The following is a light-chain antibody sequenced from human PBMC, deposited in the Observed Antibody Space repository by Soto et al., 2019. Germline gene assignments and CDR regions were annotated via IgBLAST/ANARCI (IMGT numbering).Light chain of an antibody. CDR2: AAS. CDR1: QGIAHY. V-gene: IGKV1-27*01. J-gene: IGKJ1*01. Sequence: DIQMTQSPSSLSASVGDRVTITCRASQGIAHYVAWYQQKAGKVPKLLIYAASALQSGVPSRFSGSGSGTDFTLTISSLQPEDVATYYCQQYNSARWTFGQGTKVEIK. CDR3: QQYNSARWT.